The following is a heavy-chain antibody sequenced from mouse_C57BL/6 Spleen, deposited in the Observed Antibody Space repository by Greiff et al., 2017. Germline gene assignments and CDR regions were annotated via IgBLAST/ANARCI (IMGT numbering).Heavy chain of an antibody. CDR1: GYTFTSYT. J-gene: IGHJ3*01. D-gene: IGHD2-1*01. CDR3: ANGNLAWFAY. Sequence: QVQLKESGAELARPGASVKMSCKASGYTFTSYTMHWVKQRPGQGLEWIGYINPSSGYTKYNQKFKDKATLTADKSSSTAYMQLSSLTSEDSAVYYCANGNLAWFAYWGQGTLVTVSA. CDR2: INPSSGYT. V-gene: IGHV1-4*01.